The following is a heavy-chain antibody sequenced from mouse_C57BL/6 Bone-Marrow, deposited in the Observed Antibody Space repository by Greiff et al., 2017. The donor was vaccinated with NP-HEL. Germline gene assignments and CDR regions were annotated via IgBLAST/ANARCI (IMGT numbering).Heavy chain of an antibody. CDR2: IDPANGNT. CDR3: ARIYDGYLQFAY. V-gene: IGHV14-3*01. J-gene: IGHJ3*01. Sequence: VQLKESVAELVRPGASVKLSCTASGFNITNTYMHWVKQRPEQGLEWIGRIDPANGNTKYAPKFQGKATITADTSSNTAYLQLSSLTSEDTAIYYCARIYDGYLQFAYWGQGTLVTVSA. CDR1: GFNITNTY. D-gene: IGHD2-3*01.